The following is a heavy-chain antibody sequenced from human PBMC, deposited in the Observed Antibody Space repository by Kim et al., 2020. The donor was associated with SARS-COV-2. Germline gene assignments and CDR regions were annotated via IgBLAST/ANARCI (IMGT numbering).Heavy chain of an antibody. CDR3: AKDQGPSSSGFDY. D-gene: IGHD6-19*01. Sequence: GGSLRLSCAASGFTFDDYAMHWVRQAPGKGLEWVSGISWNSGSIGYADSVKGRFTISRDNAKNSLYLQMNSLRAEDTALYYCAKDQGPSSSGFDYWGQGTLVTVSS. J-gene: IGHJ4*02. CDR2: ISWNSGSI. V-gene: IGHV3-9*01. CDR1: GFTFDDYA.